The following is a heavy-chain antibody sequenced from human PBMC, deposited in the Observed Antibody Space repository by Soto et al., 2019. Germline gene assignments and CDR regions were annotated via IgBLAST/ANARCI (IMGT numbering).Heavy chain of an antibody. CDR3: AKAGGYEPDYYYYYGMDV. Sequence: ASVKVSCKASGYTFTGYYMHWVRQAPGQGLEWMGWINPNSGGTNYAQKFQGWVTMTRDTSISTAYMELSRLRSDDTAVYYCAKAGGYEPDYYYYYGMDVWGQGTTVTVLL. CDR2: INPNSGGT. J-gene: IGHJ6*02. CDR1: GYTFTGYY. D-gene: IGHD5-12*01. V-gene: IGHV1-2*04.